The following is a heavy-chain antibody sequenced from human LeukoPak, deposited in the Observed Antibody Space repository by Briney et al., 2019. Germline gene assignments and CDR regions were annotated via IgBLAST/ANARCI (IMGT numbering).Heavy chain of an antibody. CDR1: GASISSYY. V-gene: IGHV4-59*01. CDR2: IYHTGSA. D-gene: IGHD3-10*01. J-gene: IGHJ6*02. Sequence: SETLSLTCTVSGASISSYYWSWIRQPPGKGLEWIGYIYHTGSANSNASLKSRVTISVDTSKNQFSLKLRSVTGADTAVYYCARVAYGSGSQPFYYYGMDVWGQGTTVTVSS. CDR3: ARVAYGSGSQPFYYYGMDV.